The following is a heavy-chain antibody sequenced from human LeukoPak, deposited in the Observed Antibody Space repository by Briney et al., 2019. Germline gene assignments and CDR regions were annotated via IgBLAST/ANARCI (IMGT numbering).Heavy chain of an antibody. D-gene: IGHD3-10*01. CDR3: AGSYYYGSGSLNYFDY. CDR1: GGTFSSYA. J-gene: IGHJ4*02. Sequence: SVKVSCKASGGTFSSYAISWVRQAPGQGLEWMGGIIPIFGTANYAQKFQGRVTITTDESTSTAYMELSSLRSEDTAVYYCAGSYYYGSGSLNYFDYWGQGTLVTVSS. V-gene: IGHV1-69*05. CDR2: IIPIFGTA.